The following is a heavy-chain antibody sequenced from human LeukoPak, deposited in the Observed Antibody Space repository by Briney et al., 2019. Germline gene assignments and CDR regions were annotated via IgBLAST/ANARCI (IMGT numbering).Heavy chain of an antibody. CDR3: ARDAPIAAAGLIDY. D-gene: IGHD6-13*01. V-gene: IGHV1-18*01. J-gene: IGHJ4*02. Sequence: GASVKVSCKASGYTFTSYGISWVRQAPGQGLEWMGWISAYNGNTNYAQKLQGRVTMTTDTSTSTAYMELRSLRSDDTAVYYCARDAPIAAAGLIDYWGQGTLVTVSS. CDR1: GYTFTSYG. CDR2: ISAYNGNT.